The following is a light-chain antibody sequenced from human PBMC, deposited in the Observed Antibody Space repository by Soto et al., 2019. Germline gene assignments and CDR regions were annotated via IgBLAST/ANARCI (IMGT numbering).Light chain of an antibody. J-gene: IGLJ1*01. CDR3: SSYTTSSTLV. V-gene: IGLV2-14*01. CDR2: DVS. CDR1: SSDVGGYNY. Sequence: QSVLTQPASVSGSTGKSITIACTGASSDVGGYNYVSWYQQHPGKAPKLMIYDVSDRPSGVSNRFSGSKSGNTASLTISGLQAEDEADYYCSSYTTSSTLVFGTGIKLTVL.